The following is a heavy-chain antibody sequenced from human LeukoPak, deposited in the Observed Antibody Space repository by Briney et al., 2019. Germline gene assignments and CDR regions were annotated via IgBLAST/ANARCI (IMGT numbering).Heavy chain of an antibody. CDR1: GDTLRRYW. Sequence: GGSLRLSCAASGDTLRRYWMHWVRQAPGRGLVWVSRIDPDGSPTTYADSVKGRFTISRDNAKNTVYLQMNSLRAEDTAVYYCARGSHPVGYCSGGSCYSFRSDAFDIWGQGAMVTVSS. CDR3: ARGSHPVGYCSGGSCYSFRSDAFDI. D-gene: IGHD2-15*01. J-gene: IGHJ3*02. CDR2: IDPDGSPT. V-gene: IGHV3-74*01.